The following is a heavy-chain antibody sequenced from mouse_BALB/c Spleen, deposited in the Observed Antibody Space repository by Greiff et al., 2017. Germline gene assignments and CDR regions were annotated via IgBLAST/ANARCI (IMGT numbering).Heavy chain of an antibody. CDR3: AREIAQKFAY. CDR2: IYPGNVNT. Sequence: QVQLQQSGPELVKPGASVRISCKASGYTFTSYYIHWVKQRPGQGLEWIGWIYPGNVNTKYNEKFKGKATLTADKSSSTAYMQLSSLTSEDSAVYFCAREIAQKFAYWGQGTLVTVSA. D-gene: IGHD1-3*01. V-gene: IGHV1S56*01. CDR1: GYTFTSYY. J-gene: IGHJ3*01.